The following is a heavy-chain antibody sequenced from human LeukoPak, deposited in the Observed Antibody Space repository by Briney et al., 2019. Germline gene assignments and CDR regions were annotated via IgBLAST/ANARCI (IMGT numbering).Heavy chain of an antibody. D-gene: IGHD6-6*01. CDR2: IYSGGNT. Sequence: TGGSLRLSCAASGFTFSSYGMHWVRQAPGKGLEWVSVIYSGGNTYYADSVKGRFTISRDNAKNTLYLQMSSLRVEDTAVYYCARGSPDSSSSVDFDYWGQGTLVTVSS. CDR3: ARGSPDSSSSVDFDY. CDR1: GFTFSSYG. V-gene: IGHV3-NL1*01. J-gene: IGHJ4*02.